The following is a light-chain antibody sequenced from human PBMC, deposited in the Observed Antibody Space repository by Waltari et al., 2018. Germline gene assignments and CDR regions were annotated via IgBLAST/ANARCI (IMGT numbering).Light chain of an antibody. CDR1: NIGSKS. Sequence: YVLTQPPSVSVAPGQTARISCGGNNIGSKSVHWYQHNPSPAPVLVVSVEGHRPSGIPERFSGSKSGNTATLTITRVEAGDEADYYCQVWDFSVDHVFGGGTKLTVL. J-gene: IGLJ2*01. V-gene: IGLV3-21*02. CDR3: QVWDFSVDHV. CDR2: VEG.